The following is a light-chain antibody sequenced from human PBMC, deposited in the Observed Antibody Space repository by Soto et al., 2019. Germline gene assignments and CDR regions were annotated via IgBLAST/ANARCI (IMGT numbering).Light chain of an antibody. Sequence: EIVLTQSPATLSLSPGERATLSCRASQSVSSYLAWYQQKPGQAPRLLIYDASNRDTCIPARFSGSGSGTDFTLTISSLEPEDFAIYYCQHRSNWPPVTFGGGTKVEIK. J-gene: IGKJ4*01. V-gene: IGKV3-11*01. CDR2: DAS. CDR3: QHRSNWPPVT. CDR1: QSVSSY.